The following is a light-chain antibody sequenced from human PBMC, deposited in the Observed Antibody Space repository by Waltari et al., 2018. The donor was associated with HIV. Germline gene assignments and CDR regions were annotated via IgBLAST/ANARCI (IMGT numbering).Light chain of an antibody. V-gene: IGKV3-15*01. Sequence: VMTQSPATLSVSPGESATLSCRASQTVSSNLAWYQQKPGQAPRLLIHGASSRATGVPARFSGSGSGTEFTLTISSLQSEDLAVYYCQQYYKGPRTFGQGTKVEIK. CDR1: QTVSSN. CDR3: QQYYKGPRT. CDR2: GAS. J-gene: IGKJ1*01.